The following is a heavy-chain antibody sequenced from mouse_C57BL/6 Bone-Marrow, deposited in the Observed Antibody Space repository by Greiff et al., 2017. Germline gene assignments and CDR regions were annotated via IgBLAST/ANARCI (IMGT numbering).Heavy chain of an antibody. D-gene: IGHD2-3*01. V-gene: IGHV1-69*01. J-gene: IGHJ3*01. CDR2: IDPSDSYT. CDR1: GYTFTSYW. Sequence: LQQPGAELVMPGASVKLSCKASGYTFTSYWMHWVKQRPGQGLEWIGEIDPSDSYTNYNQKFKGKSTLTVDKSSSTAYMQLSSLTSEDSAVYYCARDFGYYVWFAYWGQGTLVTVSA. CDR3: ARDFGYYVWFAY.